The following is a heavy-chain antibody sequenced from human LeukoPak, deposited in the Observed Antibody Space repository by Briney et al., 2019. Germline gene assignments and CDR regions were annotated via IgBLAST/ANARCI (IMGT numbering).Heavy chain of an antibody. CDR1: GFTFDDYT. J-gene: IGHJ4*02. Sequence: GGSLRLSCAASGFTFDDYTMHWVRQAPGKGLEWVSLISWDGGSTYYADSVKGRFTISRDNAKNSLYLQMNSLRAEDTAFYYCAKDGRWLQLEYYFDYWGQGTLVTVSS. CDR2: ISWDGGST. D-gene: IGHD5-24*01. V-gene: IGHV3-43*01. CDR3: AKDGRWLQLEYYFDY.